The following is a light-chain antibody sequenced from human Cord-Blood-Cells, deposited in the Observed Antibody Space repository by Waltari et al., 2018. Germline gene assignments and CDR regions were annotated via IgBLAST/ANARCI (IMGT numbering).Light chain of an antibody. CDR1: QSVSSN. CDR2: GAS. Sequence: EIVMTQSPATLSVSPGERATLSCRASQSVSSNLAWYQQKPGQAPRLLIYGASTRATGIPARFSGSGSGTEFTLTISSLQSEDFAVYYCQQYNNWPRMFDQGP. J-gene: IGKJ1*01. V-gene: IGKV3-15*01. CDR3: QQYNNWPRM.